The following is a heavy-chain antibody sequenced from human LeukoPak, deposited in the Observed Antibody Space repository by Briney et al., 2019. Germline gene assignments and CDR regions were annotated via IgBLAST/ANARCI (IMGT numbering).Heavy chain of an antibody. D-gene: IGHD3-22*01. Sequence: PGGSLRLSCAASGFTVSNSYMSWVRQAPGKGLEWVSIIYSGGSTYYADSVKGRFSISRDNSKNTLYLQMNSLRAEDTAVYSCAKDQYYDSSGYYHDWGQGTLVTVSS. CDR2: IYSGGST. V-gene: IGHV3-53*01. CDR3: AKDQYYDSSGYYHD. J-gene: IGHJ4*02. CDR1: GFTVSNSY.